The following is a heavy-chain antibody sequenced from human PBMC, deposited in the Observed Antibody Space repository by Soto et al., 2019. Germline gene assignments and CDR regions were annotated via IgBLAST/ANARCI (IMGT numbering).Heavy chain of an antibody. CDR2: IYCSGST. Sequence: SETLSLTCTVSGGSVSSGSYYWSWIRQPPGKGLEWIGYIYCSGSTNYNPSLKSRVTISVDTSKNQFSLKLSSVTAADTAVYYCARATAMVYSAGMDVWGQGTTVTVSS. J-gene: IGHJ6*02. CDR3: ARATAMVYSAGMDV. V-gene: IGHV4-61*01. D-gene: IGHD5-18*01. CDR1: GGSVSSGSYY.